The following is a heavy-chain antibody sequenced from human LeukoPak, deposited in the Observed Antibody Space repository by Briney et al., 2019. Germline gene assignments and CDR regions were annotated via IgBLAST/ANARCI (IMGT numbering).Heavy chain of an antibody. D-gene: IGHD2-2*01. CDR1: RGSIRRGGYS. CDR2: IYHSGST. V-gene: IGHV4-30-2*01. Sequence: PSQTLSLTCAVSRGSIRRGGYSWSWFRQPPGKGVPGIGYIYHSGSTYYNPSLKSRVTISVDRSKNQFSLKLSSVTAADTAVYYCARVKAPYCSSTSCPYYYYGMDVWGKGTTGTVSS. J-gene: IGHJ6*04. CDR3: ARVKAPYCSSTSCPYYYYGMDV.